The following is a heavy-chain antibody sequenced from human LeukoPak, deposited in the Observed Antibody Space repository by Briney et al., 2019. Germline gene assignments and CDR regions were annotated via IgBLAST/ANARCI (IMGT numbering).Heavy chain of an antibody. J-gene: IGHJ4*02. D-gene: IGHD6-13*01. CDR1: GFTFSSYS. CDR2: ISSSSSYI. CDR3: ARDPPPAAGYYFDY. Sequence: SGGSLRLSCAASGFTFSSYSMNWVRQAPGKGLEWVSSISSSSSYIYYADSVKGRFTISRDNAKNSLYLQMNSLRAEDTAVYYCARDPPPAAGYYFDYWGQGALVTVSS. V-gene: IGHV3-21*01.